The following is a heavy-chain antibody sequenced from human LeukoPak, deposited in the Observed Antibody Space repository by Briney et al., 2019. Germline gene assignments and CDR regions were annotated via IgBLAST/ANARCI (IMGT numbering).Heavy chain of an antibody. D-gene: IGHD2-21*01. Sequence: ASVKVSCKAAGYTLTTYGISWVGRSPGQGREWWGWVVAYNGNTNYAQKLQRRVTMTTDTSTSTAYMELRSLRADDTAVYYCARGNGYFGGMSWFVLWGEGTVDTVSS. CDR3: ARGNGYFGGMSWFVL. CDR2: VVAYNGNT. J-gene: IGHJ5*02. CDR1: GYTLTTYG. V-gene: IGHV1-18*01.